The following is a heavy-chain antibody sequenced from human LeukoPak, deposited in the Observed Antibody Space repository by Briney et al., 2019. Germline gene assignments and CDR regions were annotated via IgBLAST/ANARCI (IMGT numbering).Heavy chain of an antibody. CDR3: AGLYVWGSYRYTRNRYFDY. J-gene: IGHJ4*02. V-gene: IGHV4-34*01. Sequence: SETLSLACAVYGGSFSGYYWSWIRQPPGKGLEWIGEINHSGSTNYNPSLKSRVTISVDTSKNQFSLKLSSVTAADTAVYYCAGLYVWGSYRYTRNRYFDYWGQGTLVTVSS. CDR2: INHSGST. D-gene: IGHD3-16*02. CDR1: GGSFSGYY.